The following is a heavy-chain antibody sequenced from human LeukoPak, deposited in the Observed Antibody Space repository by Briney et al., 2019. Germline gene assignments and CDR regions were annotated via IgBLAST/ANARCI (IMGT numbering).Heavy chain of an antibody. CDR3: AKYAMGQWYFDY. CDR1: GFTFSSYG. V-gene: IGHV3-30*18. D-gene: IGHD6-19*01. Sequence: GGSLRLSCAASGFTFSSYGMHWVRQAPGKGLEWVAVISYHGSNKYYADSVKGRFTISRDNSKNTLYLQMNSLRAEDTAVYYCAKYAMGQWYFDYWGQGTLVTVSS. CDR2: ISYHGSNK. J-gene: IGHJ4*02.